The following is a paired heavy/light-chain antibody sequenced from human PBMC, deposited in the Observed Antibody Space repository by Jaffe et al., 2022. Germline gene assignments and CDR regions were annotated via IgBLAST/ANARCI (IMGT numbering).Light chain of an antibody. J-gene: IGKJ4*01. CDR2: WAS. CDR3: QQYYNTPLT. V-gene: IGKV4-1*01. Sequence: DIVMTQSPDSLAVSLGERATINCKSSQSVLYSSNDKSYLAWYQQKPGQPPKLLIYWASTRESGVPDRFSGSGSGTDFTLTISSLQAEDVAVYYCQQYYNTPLTFGGGTKVEIK. CDR1: QSVLYSSNDKSY.
Heavy chain of an antibody. J-gene: IGHJ4*02. CDR1: GYTFTTYA. CDR2: INGDNGNT. Sequence: QVQLVQSGAEVKKPGASVKVSCKASGYTFTTYAMHWVRQAPGQRLEWMGWINGDNGNTKYSQKFQGRVTITRDTSASTAYMELSSLRSEDTAVYYCARGAMDSSSRYWGQGTLVTVSS. V-gene: IGHV1-3*01. CDR3: ARGAMDSSSRY. D-gene: IGHD6-6*01.